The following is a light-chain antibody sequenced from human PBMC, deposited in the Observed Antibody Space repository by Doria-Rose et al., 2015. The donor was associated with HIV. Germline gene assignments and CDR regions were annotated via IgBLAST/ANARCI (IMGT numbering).Light chain of an antibody. J-gene: IGKJ1*01. CDR1: QSFSSTY. V-gene: IGKV3-20*01. Sequence: TQSPGTLSLSPGERATLSCRASQSFSSTYLAWYQQKPGQAPSPHIYDGSTRATGIPDRFSASGSGTDFTLTINRLEPEDFALYYCHQYGTSWTFGQGTKVEI. CDR2: DGS. CDR3: HQYGTSWT.